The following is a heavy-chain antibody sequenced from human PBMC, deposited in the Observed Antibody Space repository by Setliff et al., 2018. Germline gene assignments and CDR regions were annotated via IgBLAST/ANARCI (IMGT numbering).Heavy chain of an antibody. Sequence: SETLSLTCTVSGASISSYYWSWIRQPPGEGLEWIGYIYSSGNIKCNPSLKSRVTISLDTSKNQFSLKLSSVTAADTAVYYCARDGPHCVTSSCPGAWFDPWGQGILVT. CDR1: GASISSYY. CDR2: IYSSGNI. V-gene: IGHV4-4*09. J-gene: IGHJ5*02. CDR3: ARDGPHCVTSSCPGAWFDP. D-gene: IGHD2-2*01.